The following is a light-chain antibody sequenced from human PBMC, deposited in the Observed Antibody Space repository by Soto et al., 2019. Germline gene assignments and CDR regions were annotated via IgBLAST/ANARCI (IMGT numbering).Light chain of an antibody. J-gene: IGKJ1*01. V-gene: IGKV3-15*01. CDR1: QSISNN. CDR2: GAS. CDR3: QQYHNWWT. Sequence: IVMTQSPATLSLSPGEKATLSCRAGQSISNNFAWFQQKPGQVPRLLIYGASNRATGVSARFSGSGSGTEFTLTISSLQSEDFAVYYCQQYHNWWTFGQGTKVDIK.